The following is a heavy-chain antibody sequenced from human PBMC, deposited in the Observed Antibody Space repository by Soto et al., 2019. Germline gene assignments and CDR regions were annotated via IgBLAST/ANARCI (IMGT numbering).Heavy chain of an antibody. CDR2: IYYSGST. J-gene: IGHJ4*02. V-gene: IGHV4-30-4*01. Sequence: QVQLQESGPGLVKPSQTLSLTCTVSGGSISSGDYYWSWIRQPPGKGLEWIGYIYYSGSTYYNPSIMRRVTISVDTSKNPFALKLSSVTAADTAVYYSARGGGTLRPSGWYDLQVADYWGQGTLVTVSS. CDR1: GGSISSGDYY. D-gene: IGHD6-19*01. CDR3: ARGGGTLRPSGWYDLQVADY.